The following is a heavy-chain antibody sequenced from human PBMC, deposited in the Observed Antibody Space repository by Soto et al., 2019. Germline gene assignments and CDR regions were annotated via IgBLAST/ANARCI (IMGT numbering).Heavy chain of an antibody. CDR3: ARVGYGDLAQ. D-gene: IGHD4-17*01. J-gene: IGHJ4*02. Sequence: HPGGSLRLSCVASGFSFTSYAMAWVRQAPGMGLEWVCTVTLSGDYTYYADPVKGRFTISRDNSKNTVYLQLSSLRADDTAVYYCARVGYGDLAQWGQGTWVTVSS. V-gene: IGHV3-23*01. CDR1: GFSFTSYA. CDR2: VTLSGDYT.